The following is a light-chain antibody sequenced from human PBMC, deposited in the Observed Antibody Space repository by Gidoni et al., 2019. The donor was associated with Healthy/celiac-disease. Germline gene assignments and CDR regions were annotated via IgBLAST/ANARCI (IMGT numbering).Light chain of an antibody. CDR1: QGISSA. V-gene: IGKV1-13*02. Sequence: AIQLTQSPSSLSASVGDRVTITCRASQGISSALAWYQQKPGKAPKLLIYDASSLESGVPSRFSGSGSVTDFTLTISSLQPEDFATYYCQQFNSYRFTFGPGTKVDIK. CDR2: DAS. J-gene: IGKJ3*01. CDR3: QQFNSYRFT.